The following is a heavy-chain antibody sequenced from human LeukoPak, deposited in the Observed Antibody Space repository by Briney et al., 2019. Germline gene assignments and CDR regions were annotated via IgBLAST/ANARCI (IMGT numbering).Heavy chain of an antibody. J-gene: IGHJ5*02. D-gene: IGHD3-22*01. Sequence: PSETLSLTCTVSGGSISSYYWSWIRQPPGKGLEWIGRIYTSGSTNYNPSLKSRVTMSVDTSKNQFSLKLNSVTAADTAVYYCAREESSGYYGWFDPWGQGTLVTVSS. CDR3: AREESSGYYGWFDP. CDR1: GGSISSYY. V-gene: IGHV4-4*07. CDR2: IYTSGST.